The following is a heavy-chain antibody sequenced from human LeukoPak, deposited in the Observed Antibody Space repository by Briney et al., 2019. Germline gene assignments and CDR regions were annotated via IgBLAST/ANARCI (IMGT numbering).Heavy chain of an antibody. Sequence: SETLSLTCTVSGGSISSYYWSWIRQPPGKGLEWIGYIYYSGSTNYNPPLKSRVTISVDTSKNQFSLKLSSVTAADTAVYYCARGASYCSGGSCYQYYYYMDVWGKGTTVTISS. CDR1: GGSISSYY. J-gene: IGHJ6*03. CDR3: ARGASYCSGGSCYQYYYYMDV. V-gene: IGHV4-59*01. D-gene: IGHD2-15*01. CDR2: IYYSGST.